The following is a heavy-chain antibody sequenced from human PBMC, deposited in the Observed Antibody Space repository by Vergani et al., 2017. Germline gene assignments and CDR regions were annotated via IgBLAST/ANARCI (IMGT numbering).Heavy chain of an antibody. V-gene: IGHV4-38-2*01. J-gene: IGHJ6*02. CDR1: GYSINSDFY. CDR3: ARVMYRDEASTGYRLEGMDI. D-gene: IGHD3-9*01. Sequence: QVQLQESGPGLVKPSETLSLTCAVSGYSINSDFYWGWIRQPPGKGLEWIATIYPSGSTNYNPSLNSRVTMSVDTSKNQFSLKLRPVTAADTAVYFCARVMYRDEASTGYRLEGMDIWGQGTTVTISS. CDR2: IYPSGST.